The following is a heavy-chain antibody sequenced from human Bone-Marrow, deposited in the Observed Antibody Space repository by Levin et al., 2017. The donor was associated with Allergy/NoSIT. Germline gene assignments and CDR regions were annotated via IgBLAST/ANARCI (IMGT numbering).Heavy chain of an antibody. CDR3: AKDRYSPLYSSSTGGFDY. CDR2: ISWNSGSI. J-gene: IGHJ4*02. D-gene: IGHD6-6*01. Sequence: SCAASGFTFDDYAMHWVRQAPGKGLEWVSGISWNSGSIGYADSVKGRFTISRDNAKNSLYLQMNSLRAEDTALYYCAKDRYSPLYSSSTGGFDYWGQGTLVTVSS. CDR1: GFTFDDYA. V-gene: IGHV3-9*01.